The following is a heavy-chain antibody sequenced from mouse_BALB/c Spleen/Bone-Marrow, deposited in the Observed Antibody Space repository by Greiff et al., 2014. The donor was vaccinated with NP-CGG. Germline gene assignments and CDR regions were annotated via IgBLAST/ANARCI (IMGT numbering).Heavy chain of an antibody. CDR2: IDPETGGT. D-gene: IGHD2-2*01. Sequence: QVQLKQSEAELVRPGASVTLSCKASGYKFTDYEMHWVKQTPVHGLEWIGSIDPETGGTAYNQNFKGKATLTADRSSTTAYMELRSLTSEDSAVYYCTREGIYFGYDVPMDYWGQGTSVTVSS. CDR3: TREGIYFGYDVPMDY. J-gene: IGHJ4*01. V-gene: IGHV1-15*01. CDR1: GYKFTDYE.